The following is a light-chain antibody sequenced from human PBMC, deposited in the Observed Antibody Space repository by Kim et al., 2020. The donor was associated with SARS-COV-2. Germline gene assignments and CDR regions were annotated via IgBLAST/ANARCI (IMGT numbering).Light chain of an antibody. Sequence: QSTTISCTATSSEVGSYILVSWYQQHQGKAPKLMIYEVSKRPSGVSNRLSGSKFDNTASLTFSGLQSNDEADYYCCSYAVSSTYVVFGGGTKLTFL. J-gene: IGLJ2*01. V-gene: IGLV2-23*02. CDR3: CSYAVSSTYVV. CDR2: EVS. CDR1: SSEVGSYIL.